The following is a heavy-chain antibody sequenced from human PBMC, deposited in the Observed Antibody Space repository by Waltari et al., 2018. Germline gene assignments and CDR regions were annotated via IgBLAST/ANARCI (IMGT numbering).Heavy chain of an antibody. CDR2: IIPIFGTA. CDR1: GGTFSGYA. V-gene: IGHV1-69*15. D-gene: IGHD5-18*01. Sequence: QVQLVQSGAEVKKPGSSVKVSCNACGGTFSGYAISWVRQDPGQGLGWMGRIIPIFGTANYAQKFQGRVTITADESTSTAYMELSSLRSEDTAVYYCASSPNTAMVRIDYWGQGTLVTVSS. J-gene: IGHJ4*02. CDR3: ASSPNTAMVRIDY.